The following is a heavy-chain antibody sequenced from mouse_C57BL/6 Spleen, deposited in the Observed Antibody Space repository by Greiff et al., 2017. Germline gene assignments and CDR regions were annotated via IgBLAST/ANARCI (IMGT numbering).Heavy chain of an antibody. D-gene: IGHD2-5*01. CDR3: ARIYSNYGGAMDD. J-gene: IGHJ4*01. V-gene: IGHV1-55*01. Sequence: QVQLQQPGAELVKPGASVKMSCKASGYTFTSYWITWVKQRPGQGLEWIGDIYPGSGSTNYNEKFKSKATLTVDTSSSTAYMQLSSLTSEDSAVYYCARIYSNYGGAMDDWGQGTSVTVSS. CDR2: IYPGSGST. CDR1: GYTFTSYW.